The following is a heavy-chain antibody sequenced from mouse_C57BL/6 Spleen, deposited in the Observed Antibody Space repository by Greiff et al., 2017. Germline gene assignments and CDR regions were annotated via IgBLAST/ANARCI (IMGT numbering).Heavy chain of an antibody. Sequence: EVQVVESGGGLVKPGGSLKLSCAASGFTFSDYGMHWVRQAPEKGLEWVAYISSGSSTIYYADTVKGRFTISRDNAKNTLFLQMTRLRSEDTAMYYGARKGVYYGNFLAYWGQGTLVTVSA. CDR2: ISSGSSTI. J-gene: IGHJ3*01. D-gene: IGHD2-1*01. CDR1: GFTFSDYG. CDR3: ARKGVYYGNFLAY. V-gene: IGHV5-17*01.